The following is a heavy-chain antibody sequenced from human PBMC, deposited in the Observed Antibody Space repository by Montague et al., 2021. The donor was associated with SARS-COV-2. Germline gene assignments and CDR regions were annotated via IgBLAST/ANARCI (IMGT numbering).Heavy chain of an antibody. Sequence: SETLSLTCTVSGDSISSTYYWSWIRQPAGEGLEWIGRIYISGSTNYNPSRKSRVTMSIDTSTNQFSLKLNSLTAAATAGYYCARGQQLDFDYWGQGTLVTVSS. D-gene: IGHD6-13*01. J-gene: IGHJ4*02. V-gene: IGHV4-4*07. CDR1: GDSISSTYY. CDR2: IYISGST. CDR3: ARGQQLDFDY.